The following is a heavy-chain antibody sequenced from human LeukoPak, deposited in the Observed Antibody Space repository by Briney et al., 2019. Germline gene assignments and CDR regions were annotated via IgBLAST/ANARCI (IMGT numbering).Heavy chain of an antibody. J-gene: IGHJ2*01. CDR3: ARSYYDSSGYYPYWYFDL. Sequence: SETLSLTCTVSGGSISSGDYYWSWIRQHPGKGLEWIGYIYYSGSTYYNPSLKSRVTISVDTSKNQFSLKLSSVTAADTAVYYCARSYYDSSGYYPYWYFDLWGRGTLVTVSS. CDR1: GGSISSGDYY. V-gene: IGHV4-31*03. D-gene: IGHD3-22*01. CDR2: IYYSGST.